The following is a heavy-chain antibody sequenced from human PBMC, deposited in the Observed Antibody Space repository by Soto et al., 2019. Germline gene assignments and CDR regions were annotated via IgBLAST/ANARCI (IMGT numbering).Heavy chain of an antibody. Sequence: GGSLRLSCAASGFTFSIYAMSWVRQAPGKGLEWVSAISGSGGSTYYADSVKGRFTISRDNSKNTLYLQMNSLRAEDTAVYYCAKAPITMVRGVIIYDYGMDVWGQGTTVTVSS. CDR2: ISGSGGST. CDR1: GFTFSIYA. CDR3: AKAPITMVRGVIIYDYGMDV. V-gene: IGHV3-23*01. J-gene: IGHJ6*02. D-gene: IGHD3-10*01.